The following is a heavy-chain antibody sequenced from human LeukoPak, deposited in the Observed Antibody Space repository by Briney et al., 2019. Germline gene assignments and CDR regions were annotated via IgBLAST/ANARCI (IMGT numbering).Heavy chain of an antibody. CDR3: AKGKGRGHIVVVPAAIKYYYMDV. V-gene: IGHV3-23*01. D-gene: IGHD2-2*01. Sequence: PGGSLRLSCAASGFTFSSYAMSWVRQARGKGRECVSAISGSCDSKYYADSVKGRFNISRDNYKNTLYLQMNSLRAEDTAVYYCAKGKGRGHIVVVPAAIKYYYMDVWGKGTTVTVSS. CDR1: GFTFSSYA. J-gene: IGHJ6*03. CDR2: ISGSCDSK.